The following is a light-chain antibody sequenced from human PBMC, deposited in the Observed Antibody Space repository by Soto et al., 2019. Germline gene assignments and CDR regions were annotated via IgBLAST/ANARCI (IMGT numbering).Light chain of an antibody. CDR2: GAS. V-gene: IGKV3-20*01. J-gene: IGKJ1*01. Sequence: EIVLTQSPGTLSLSPGERATLSCRASQSVSRDYLAWYHQKPGQAPRLLIYGASSRATGIPDRFSGSGSGTGFTLTISRLEPEDFAVYYCQHYYNSWTFGQGTQVEIK. CDR1: QSVSRDY. CDR3: QHYYNSWT.